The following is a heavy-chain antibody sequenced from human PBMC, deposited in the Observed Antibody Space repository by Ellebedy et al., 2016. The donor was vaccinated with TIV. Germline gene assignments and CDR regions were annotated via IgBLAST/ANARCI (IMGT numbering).Heavy chain of an antibody. V-gene: IGHV4-34*01. CDR2: INHSGST. CDR1: GGSLSGYY. CDR3: ARALWPYYFDY. Sequence: SQTLSLTCAVYGGSLSGYYWSWIRQPPGKGLEWIGEINHSGSTNYNPSLKSRVTISVDTSTNQFSLKLSSVTAADTDVYYCARALWPYYFDYWGQGTLVTVSS. J-gene: IGHJ4*02.